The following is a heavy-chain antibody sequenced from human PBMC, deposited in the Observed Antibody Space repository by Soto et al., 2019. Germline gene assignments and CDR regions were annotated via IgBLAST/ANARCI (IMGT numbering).Heavy chain of an antibody. CDR3: ARVWGGTATTVVDAFDI. Sequence: QVQLQQWGAGLLKPSETLSLTCAVYGGFVSSGSYYWSWIRQPPGKGLEWIGEMSHSGGTHFNPSSKGRVPIPVGTSKDQFSLKMTSVTAAEAALYYCARVWGGTATTVVDAFDIWGPGTMVTVSS. D-gene: IGHD3-16*01. V-gene: IGHV4-34*01. CDR2: MSHSGGT. CDR1: GGFVSSGSYY. J-gene: IGHJ3*02.